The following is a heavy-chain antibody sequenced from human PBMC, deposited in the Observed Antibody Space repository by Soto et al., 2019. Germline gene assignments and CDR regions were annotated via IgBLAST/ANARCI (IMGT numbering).Heavy chain of an antibody. Sequence: XETLSLSFADSSFSISSGCYWGWVRQPPGKGLEWIGIIYHSGTTNYSPSLKSRVTISIDTSKNQFSLTLRSVTAADAAVYYCASCVSTACSPPWGLQFFDFWGQGSLVTVSS. D-gene: IGHD4-4*01. CDR3: ASCVSTACSPPWGLQFFDF. V-gene: IGHV4-38-2*01. CDR1: SFSISSGCY. CDR2: IYHSGTT. J-gene: IGHJ4*02.